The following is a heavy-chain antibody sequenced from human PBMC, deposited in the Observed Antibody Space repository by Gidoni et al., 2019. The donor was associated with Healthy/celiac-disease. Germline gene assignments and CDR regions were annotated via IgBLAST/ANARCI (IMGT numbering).Heavy chain of an antibody. J-gene: IGHJ3*02. Sequence: QLQLHDSGPGLVNPSETLFLNSTVSGGHLSSSRYYWVWIRQPPGKGRAWIGSIYARGSAYYNPSLKSRVTISVDTSKNQCSLKLSSVTAADTAVYYCARHVVGATGGDAFDIWGQGTMVTVSS. CDR2: IYARGSA. D-gene: IGHD1-26*01. V-gene: IGHV4-39*01. CDR1: GGHLSSSRYY. CDR3: ARHVVGATGGDAFDI.